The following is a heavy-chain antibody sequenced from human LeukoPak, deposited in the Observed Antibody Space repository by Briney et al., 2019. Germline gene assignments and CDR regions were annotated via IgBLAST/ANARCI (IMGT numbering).Heavy chain of an antibody. CDR3: ARGTYYYGSGTRGMDV. V-gene: IGHV3-66*01. J-gene: IGHJ6*02. CDR1: GFTVSSNY. Sequence: GGSLRLSCAASGFTVSSNYMSWVRQAPGKGLEWVSVIYSGGSTYYADSVKGRFTISRDNSKNTLYVQMNSLRAEDTAVYYCARGTYYYGSGTRGMDVWGQGTTVTVSS. CDR2: IYSGGST. D-gene: IGHD3-10*01.